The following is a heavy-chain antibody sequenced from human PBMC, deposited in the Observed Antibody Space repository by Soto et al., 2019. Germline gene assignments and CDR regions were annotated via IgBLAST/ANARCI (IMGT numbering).Heavy chain of an antibody. J-gene: IGHJ4*02. D-gene: IGHD3-10*01. Sequence: SETLSLSCTVSGGSISSYYWSWIRQPPGKGLEWIGYIYYSGSTNYNPSRKSRVTISVDTSKNQFSLKLSSVTAADTAVYYCARHGSGSYYNDLYYFDYWGQGTLVTVSS. CDR3: ARHGSGSYYNDLYYFDY. CDR2: IYYSGST. CDR1: GGSISSYY. V-gene: IGHV4-59*08.